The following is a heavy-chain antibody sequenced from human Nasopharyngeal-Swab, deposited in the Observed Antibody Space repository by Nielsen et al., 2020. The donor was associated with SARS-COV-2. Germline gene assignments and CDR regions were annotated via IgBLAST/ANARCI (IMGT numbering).Heavy chain of an antibody. D-gene: IGHD2-2*01. CDR1: GGSFSGSY. CDR3: ARGLSGVVPAPILGLGPYYYYYYMDV. J-gene: IGHJ6*03. V-gene: IGHV4-34*01. Sequence: SQTLSLTCAVYGGSFSGSYWGWIRQPPGKGQEWIAEINHSGSTSYNPSLRSRVTLSVDTSMNQVSLEVSSVTAADTAVYYCARGLSGVVPAPILGLGPYYYYYYMDVWGKGTTVTVSS. CDR2: INHSGST.